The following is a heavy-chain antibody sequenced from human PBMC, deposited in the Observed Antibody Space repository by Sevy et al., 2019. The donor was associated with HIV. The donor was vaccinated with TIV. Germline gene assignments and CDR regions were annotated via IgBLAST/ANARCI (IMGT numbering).Heavy chain of an antibody. CDR1: GFAFYEYS. D-gene: IGHD3-10*01. J-gene: IGHJ4*02. CDR2: LSFGCGKI. V-gene: IGHV3-23*01. Sequence: GESLKISCAASGFAFYEYSMSWIRQAPGKGLEWVATLSFGCGKINYADSVKGRFTISRDNSKNSFYLQMDNLRVEDTALYYCAREGSSRPHDYWGQGTRVTVSS. CDR3: AREGSSRPHDY.